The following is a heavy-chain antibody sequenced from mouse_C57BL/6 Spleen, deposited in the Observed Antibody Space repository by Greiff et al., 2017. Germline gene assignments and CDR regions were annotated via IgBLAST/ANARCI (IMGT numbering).Heavy chain of an antibody. CDR3: ARTLNNWDFDY. Sequence: LVESGASVKISCKASGYAFSSYWMNWVKQRPGKGLEWIGQIYPGDGDTNYNGKFKGKATLTADKSSSTAYMQLSSLTSEDSSVYFCARTLNNWDFDYWGQGTTLTVSS. J-gene: IGHJ2*01. CDR2: IYPGDGDT. D-gene: IGHD4-1*02. CDR1: GYAFSSYW. V-gene: IGHV1-80*01.